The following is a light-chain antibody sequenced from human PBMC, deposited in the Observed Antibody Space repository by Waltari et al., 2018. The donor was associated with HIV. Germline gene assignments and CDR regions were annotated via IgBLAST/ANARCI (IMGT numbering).Light chain of an antibody. CDR3: QQYYSTPST. CDR2: WAS. CDR1: QSLLSNSNNKNF. Sequence: DIVMTQSPDSLAVSLGERDTINCKSSQSLLSNSNNKNFLAWYQQKPGQPPKLLIYWASTRESGVPDRFSGSGSGTDFTLTISSLQAEDVAIYSCQQYYSTPSTFGQGTRLEIK. J-gene: IGKJ5*01. V-gene: IGKV4-1*01.